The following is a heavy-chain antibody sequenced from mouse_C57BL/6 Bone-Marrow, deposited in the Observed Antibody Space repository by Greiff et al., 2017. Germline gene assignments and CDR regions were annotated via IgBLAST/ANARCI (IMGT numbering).Heavy chain of an antibody. V-gene: IGHV2-2*01. CDR1: GFSLTSYG. D-gene: IGHD1-1*01. CDR2: IWSGGST. J-gene: IGHJ1*03. Sequence: VQGVESGPGLVQPSQSLSITCTVSGFSLTSYGVHWVRQSPGKGLEWLGVIWSGGSTDYNAAFISRLSISKDNSKSQVFFKMNSLQADDTAIYYCASIITPHWYFDVWGTGTTVTVSS. CDR3: ASIITPHWYFDV.